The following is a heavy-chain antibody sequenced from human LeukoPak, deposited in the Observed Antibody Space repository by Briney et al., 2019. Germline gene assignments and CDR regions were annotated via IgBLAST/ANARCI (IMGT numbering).Heavy chain of an antibody. Sequence: GLSMNISCTGSAHSFTCYWIGWARYMSGQGMDWMGMVYPGDSDATYSPSSQSQVTTSADKSISTAYLKCSSLKASDTALYYCARRSSSGSFDYWGQGTLVTVSS. CDR3: ARRSSSGSFDY. J-gene: IGHJ4*02. V-gene: IGHV5-51*01. CDR1: AHSFTCYW. CDR2: VYPGDSDA. D-gene: IGHD6-19*01.